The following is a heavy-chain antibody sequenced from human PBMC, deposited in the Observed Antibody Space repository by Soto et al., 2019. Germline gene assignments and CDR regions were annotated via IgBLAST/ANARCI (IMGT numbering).Heavy chain of an antibody. CDR2: IKQDGSEK. J-gene: IGHJ6*03. V-gene: IGHV3-7*01. CDR3: ARANEWDFGVVIPYYYYYMDV. Sequence: GGSLRLSCAASGFTFSSYWMSWVRQAPGKGLEWVANIKQDGSEKYYVDSVKGRFTISRDNAKNSLYLQMNSLRAEDTAVYYCARANEWDFGVVIPYYYYYMDVWGKGTTVTVSS. CDR1: GFTFSSYW. D-gene: IGHD3-3*01.